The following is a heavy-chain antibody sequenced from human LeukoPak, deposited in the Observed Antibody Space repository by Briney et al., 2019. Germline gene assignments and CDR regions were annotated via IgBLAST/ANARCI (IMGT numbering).Heavy chain of an antibody. D-gene: IGHD3-3*01. Sequence: PSETLSLPCAVSGYSISSGYYWGWIRQPPGKGLEWIGSIYHSGSTYYNPSLKSRVTISVDTSKNQFSLKLSSVTAADTAVYYCARLVRFLEWLPSWGQGTLVTVSS. CDR3: ARLVRFLEWLPS. J-gene: IGHJ4*02. CDR2: IYHSGST. CDR1: GYSISSGYY. V-gene: IGHV4-38-2*01.